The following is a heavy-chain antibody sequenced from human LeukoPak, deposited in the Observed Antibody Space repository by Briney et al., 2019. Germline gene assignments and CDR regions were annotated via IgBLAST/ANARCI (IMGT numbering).Heavy chain of an antibody. J-gene: IGHJ4*02. Sequence: PSETLSLTCTVSGGSLSSYYWSWIRQPPGKGLEWIGYIYYSGSTNYNPSLKSRVTISVDTSKNQFSLKLSSVTAADTAVYYCARVSRDTPFDYFDYWGQGTLVTVSS. D-gene: IGHD5-18*01. CDR3: ARVSRDTPFDYFDY. CDR2: IYYSGST. V-gene: IGHV4-59*01. CDR1: GGSLSSYY.